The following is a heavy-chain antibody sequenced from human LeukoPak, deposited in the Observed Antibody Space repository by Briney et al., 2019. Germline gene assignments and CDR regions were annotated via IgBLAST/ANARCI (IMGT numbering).Heavy chain of an antibody. Sequence: ASVTVSCKASGYTFTSYDINWVRQATGQGLEWMGWMNPNSGNTGYAQKFQGRVTMTRNTSISTAYMELSSLRSEDTAVYYCARGKGSSGYYYGGDYWGQGTLVTVSS. J-gene: IGHJ4*02. D-gene: IGHD3-22*01. CDR2: MNPNSGNT. CDR1: GYTFTSYD. CDR3: ARGKGSSGYYYGGDY. V-gene: IGHV1-8*01.